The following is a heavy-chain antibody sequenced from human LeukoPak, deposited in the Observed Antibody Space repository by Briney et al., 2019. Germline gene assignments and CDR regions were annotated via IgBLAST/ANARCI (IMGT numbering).Heavy chain of an antibody. V-gene: IGHV1-69*04. Sequence: AAVNVSCKASGGTFSSYAISWVRQAPGQGLEWMGRIIPILGIANYAQKFQGRVTITADKSPRTAYMALSSLTPEDTAVHYCASCGGDCYPSAFHIWGQGPMAPVSS. CDR2: IIPILGIA. D-gene: IGHD2-21*02. J-gene: IGHJ3*02. CDR1: GGTFSSYA. CDR3: ASCGGDCYPSAFHI.